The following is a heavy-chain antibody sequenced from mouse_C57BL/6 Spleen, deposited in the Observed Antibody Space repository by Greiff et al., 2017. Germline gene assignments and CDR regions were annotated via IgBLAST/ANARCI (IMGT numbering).Heavy chain of an antibody. Sequence: EVMLVESGEGLVKPGGSLKLSCAASGFTFSSYAMSWVRQTPEKRLEWVAYISSGGDYIYYADTVKGRFTISRDNARNTLYLQMSSLKSEDTAMYYCTRGYYGSSYVFDYWGQGTTLTVSS. CDR1: GFTFSSYA. CDR3: TRGYYGSSYVFDY. D-gene: IGHD1-1*01. V-gene: IGHV5-9-1*02. CDR2: ISSGGDYI. J-gene: IGHJ2*01.